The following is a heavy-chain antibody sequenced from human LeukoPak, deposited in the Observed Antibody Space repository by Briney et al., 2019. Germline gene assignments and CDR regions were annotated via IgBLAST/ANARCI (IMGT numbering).Heavy chain of an antibody. Sequence: SETLSLTCTVSGGSISSYYWSWIRQPPGKGLEWIGYIYYSESTNYNPSLKSRVTISVDTSKNQFSLKLSSVTAAGTAVYYCARDYGSGSQPFDYWGQGTLVTVSS. D-gene: IGHD3-10*01. CDR2: IYYSEST. J-gene: IGHJ4*02. V-gene: IGHV4-59*01. CDR1: GGSISSYY. CDR3: ARDYGSGSQPFDY.